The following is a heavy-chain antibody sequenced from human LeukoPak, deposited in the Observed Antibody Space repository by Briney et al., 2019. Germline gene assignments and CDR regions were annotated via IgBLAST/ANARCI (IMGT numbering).Heavy chain of an antibody. Sequence: SETLSLTCTVSGGSLSSYYWSWLRQPPGKGLEWIGFIYYSGSTNYNPSLKSRVTISLDTSKNQFSLKLSSVTAADTAVYYCARGGSNFDYWGQGTLVTVSS. CDR2: IYYSGST. J-gene: IGHJ4*02. CDR3: ARGGSNFDY. V-gene: IGHV4-59*01. CDR1: GGSLSSYY. D-gene: IGHD3-16*01.